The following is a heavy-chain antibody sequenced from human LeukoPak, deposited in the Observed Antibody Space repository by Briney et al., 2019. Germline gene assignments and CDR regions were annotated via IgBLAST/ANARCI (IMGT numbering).Heavy chain of an antibody. CDR1: GGTFSSYA. J-gene: IGHJ4*02. V-gene: IGHV1-69*10. CDR3: ASGPYVDVFSFDY. D-gene: IGHD3-10*02. Sequence: SVKVSCKASGGTFSSYAISWVRQAPGQGLEWMGGIIPIFGIANYAQRFQGRVTITADKSTSTAYMELSSLRSEDTAVYYCASGPYVDVFSFDYWGQGTLVTVSS. CDR2: IIPIFGIA.